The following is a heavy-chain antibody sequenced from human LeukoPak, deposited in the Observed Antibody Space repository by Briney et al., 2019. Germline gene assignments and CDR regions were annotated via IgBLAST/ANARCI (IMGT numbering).Heavy chain of an antibody. CDR3: AKPLHCSGGSCYILFDY. D-gene: IGHD2-15*01. CDR1: GFTFSSYA. CDR2: ISGSGGST. Sequence: PGGSLRLSCAASGFTFSSYAMSWVRQAPGKGLEWVSAISGSGGSTYYADSVKGRFTIFRDNPKNTLYLQMNSLRAEDTAVYYCAKPLHCSGGSCYILFDYWGQGTLVTVSS. J-gene: IGHJ4*02. V-gene: IGHV3-23*01.